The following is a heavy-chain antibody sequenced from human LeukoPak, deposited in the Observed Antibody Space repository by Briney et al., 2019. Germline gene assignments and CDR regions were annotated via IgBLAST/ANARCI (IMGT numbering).Heavy chain of an antibody. V-gene: IGHV3-66*01. CDR2: IYSGGST. CDR1: GFTVSSNY. D-gene: IGHD1-26*01. J-gene: IGHJ4*02. Sequence: GGSLRLSCAVSGFTVSSNYMSWVRQAPGKGLEWVSVIYSGGSTYYADSVKGRFTISRDNSKNTLYLQMNSLRAEDTAVYYCARVRAVGRYFDYWGQGTLVTVSS. CDR3: ARVRAVGRYFDY.